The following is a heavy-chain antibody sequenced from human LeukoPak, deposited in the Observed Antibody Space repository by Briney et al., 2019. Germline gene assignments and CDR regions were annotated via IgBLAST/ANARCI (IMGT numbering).Heavy chain of an antibody. CDR3: ASDFWSGYYTPMGVNY. J-gene: IGHJ4*02. Sequence: PGRSLRLSCAASGFTFSSYAMHWVRQAPGKGLEWVAFISYDGSNTYYADSVKGRFTISRDNSKNTLYLQMNSLRAEDTAVYYCASDFWSGYYTPMGVNYWGQGTLVTVSS. D-gene: IGHD3-3*01. V-gene: IGHV3-30*14. CDR1: GFTFSSYA. CDR2: ISYDGSNT.